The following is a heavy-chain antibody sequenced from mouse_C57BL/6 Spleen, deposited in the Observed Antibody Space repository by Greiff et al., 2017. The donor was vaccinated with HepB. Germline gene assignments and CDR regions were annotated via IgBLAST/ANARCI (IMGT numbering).Heavy chain of an antibody. CDR3: ARGGANWPFDY. CDR2: INYDGSST. V-gene: IGHV5-16*01. D-gene: IGHD4-1*01. CDR1: GFTFSDYY. Sequence: DVKLVESEGGLVQPGSSMKLSCTASGFTFSDYYMAWVRQVPEKGLEWVANINYDGSSTYYLDSLKSRFIISRDNAKNILYLQMSSLKSEDTATYYCARGGANWPFDYWGQGTTLTVSS. J-gene: IGHJ2*01.